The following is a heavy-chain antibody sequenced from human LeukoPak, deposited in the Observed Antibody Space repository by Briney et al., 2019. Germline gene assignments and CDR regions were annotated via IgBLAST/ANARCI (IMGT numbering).Heavy chain of an antibody. CDR3: ARAHRYSYGYSYGMDV. V-gene: IGHV1-69*13. Sequence: ASVKFSCKDSGGTFSSYAISWVRQAPGQGLDWMGGIIPIFGTANYAQKFQGRVTITADESTSTAYMELSSLRSEDTAVYYCARAHRYSYGYSYGMDVWGQGTTVTVSS. CDR1: GGTFSSYA. J-gene: IGHJ6*02. D-gene: IGHD5-18*01. CDR2: IIPIFGTA.